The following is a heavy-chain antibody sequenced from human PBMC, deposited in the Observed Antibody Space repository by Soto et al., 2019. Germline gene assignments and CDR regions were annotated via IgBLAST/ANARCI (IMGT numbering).Heavy chain of an antibody. CDR3: ATQDFRGTTGTT. CDR1: GFTFSRYA. CDR2: ISGSGGNI. Sequence: GGSLRLSCAASGFTFSRYAMGWVRQAPGKGLEWVSVISGSGGNIHYADSVKGRFTISRDNSKNTLYLQMNSLRVEDTAVYNCATQDFRGTTGTTWGQGTLVTVSS. V-gene: IGHV3-23*01. J-gene: IGHJ4*02. D-gene: IGHD1-1*01.